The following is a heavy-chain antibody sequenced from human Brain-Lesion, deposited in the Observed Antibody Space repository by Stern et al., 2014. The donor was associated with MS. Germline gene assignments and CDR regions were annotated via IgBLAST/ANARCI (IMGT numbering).Heavy chain of an antibody. CDR1: GGSVSSTSYA. D-gene: IGHD2-15*01. Sequence: QVQLQQSGPGLVKPSETLSLTCTVAGGSVSSTSYAWAWIRQPPGKGLEWIGTIYYSGNTYYSPSLKSRLTISLDTSKNQLSLPRSSGTAADTAVYYCAGEEDIRYCSGGSCTGNWFDPWGQGTLVTVSS. J-gene: IGHJ5*02. CDR3: AGEEDIRYCSGGSCTGNWFDP. V-gene: IGHV4-39*01. CDR2: IYYSGNT.